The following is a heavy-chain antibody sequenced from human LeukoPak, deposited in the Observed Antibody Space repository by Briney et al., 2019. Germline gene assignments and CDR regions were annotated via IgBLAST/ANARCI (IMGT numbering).Heavy chain of an antibody. J-gene: IGHJ3*02. Sequence: HGESLKISCKGSGYSFTSYWIGWVRQMPGKGLEWMGIIYPGDSDTRYSPSFQGQVTISADKSISTAYLQWSSLKASDTAMYYCARRITMVRGVISFDIWGQGTMVTVSS. D-gene: IGHD3-10*01. CDR1: GYSFTSYW. CDR2: IYPGDSDT. V-gene: IGHV5-51*01. CDR3: ARRITMVRGVISFDI.